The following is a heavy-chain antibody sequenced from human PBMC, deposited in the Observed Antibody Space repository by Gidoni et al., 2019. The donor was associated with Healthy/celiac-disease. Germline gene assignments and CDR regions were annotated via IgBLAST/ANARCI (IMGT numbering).Heavy chain of an antibody. D-gene: IGHD2-15*01. J-gene: IGHJ2*01. V-gene: IGHV3-33*01. CDR2: IWYDGSNK. CDR1: GFTFSSYG. CDR3: ARGGRDIVVVVAASWYFDL. Sequence: QVQLVESGGGVVQPGRSLRLSCAASGFTFSSYGMHGVRQAPGKGLEWVAVIWYDGSNKYYADSVKGRFTISRDNSKNTLYLQMNSLRAEDTAVYYCARGGRDIVVVVAASWYFDLWGRGTLVTVSS.